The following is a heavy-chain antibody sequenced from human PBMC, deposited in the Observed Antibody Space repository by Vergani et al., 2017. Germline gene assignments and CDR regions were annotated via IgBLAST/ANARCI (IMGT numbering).Heavy chain of an antibody. J-gene: IGHJ6*03. CDR2: TYYRSKWYN. CDR1: GDSVSSNSAV. V-gene: IGHV6-1*01. CDR3: ARGRYYGSGSYYKASFSSMDV. Sequence: QVQLQQSGPGLVKPSQTLSLTCAISGDSVSSNSAVWTWIRQSPSRGLEWLGRTYYRSKWYNDYGLSVRSRITINPDTSKNQFSLKLSSVTAADTAVYYCARGRYYGSGSYYKASFSSMDVWGKGTTVTVSS. D-gene: IGHD3-10*01.